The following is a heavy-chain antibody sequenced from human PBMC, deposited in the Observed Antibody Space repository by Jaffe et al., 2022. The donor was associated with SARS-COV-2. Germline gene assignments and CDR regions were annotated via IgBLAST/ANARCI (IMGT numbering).Heavy chain of an antibody. Sequence: QVQLQQWGARLLKPSETLSLTCAVYGGSFSAYYWSWIRQSPGKGLEWIGEINHSGSTNYNPSLKSRVTISVDASKNQLSLKLSSVTAADTAVYYCARGGVVGAAAGRGFDPWGRGTLVTVSS. CDR2: INHSGST. J-gene: IGHJ5*02. CDR3: ARGGVVGAAAGRGFDP. D-gene: IGHD6-13*01. CDR1: GGSFSAYY. V-gene: IGHV4-34*01.